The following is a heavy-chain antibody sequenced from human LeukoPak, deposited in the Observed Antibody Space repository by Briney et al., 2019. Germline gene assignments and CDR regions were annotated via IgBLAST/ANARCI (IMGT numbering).Heavy chain of an antibody. Sequence: GGSLRLSCAASGFTVSNNYMSWVRQAPGRGLEWVSVIYSGGTTYYADSVKGRFTISRDNSKNTLYLQMNSLRVEDTAVYYCARGRISSGWYDYWGQGTLVTVSS. D-gene: IGHD6-19*01. J-gene: IGHJ4*02. CDR2: IYSGGTT. CDR3: ARGRISSGWYDY. CDR1: GFTVSNNY. V-gene: IGHV3-66*01.